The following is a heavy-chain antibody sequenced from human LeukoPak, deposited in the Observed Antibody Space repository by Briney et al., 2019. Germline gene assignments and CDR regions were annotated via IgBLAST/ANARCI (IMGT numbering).Heavy chain of an antibody. CDR1: GFTFSSYW. D-gene: IGHD4-23*01. V-gene: IGHV3-74*03. J-gene: IGHJ4*01. CDR2: INSDGTST. Sequence: GGSLRLSCVASGFTFSSYWMQWVRQAPGKGLVWVSQINSDGTSTTYADSVKGRFAISRDNAKNTLYLHMDSLRAEDAAVYFCSKDDNVDGGGFGRHWGHGTLVSVSS. CDR3: SKDDNVDGGGFGRH.